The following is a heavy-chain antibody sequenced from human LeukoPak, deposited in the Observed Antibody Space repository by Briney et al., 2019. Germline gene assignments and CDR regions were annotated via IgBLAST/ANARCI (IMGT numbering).Heavy chain of an antibody. CDR1: GYTFTSYY. Sequence: GASVKVSCKASGYTFTSYYMHWVRQAPGQGLEWMGITNPSGGSTSYAQKFQGRVTMTRDTSTSTVYMELSSLRSEDTAVYYCTREGHYYDNSGYFDYWGQGTLVTVSS. CDR3: TREGHYYDNSGYFDY. V-gene: IGHV1-46*01. D-gene: IGHD3-22*01. CDR2: TNPSGGST. J-gene: IGHJ4*02.